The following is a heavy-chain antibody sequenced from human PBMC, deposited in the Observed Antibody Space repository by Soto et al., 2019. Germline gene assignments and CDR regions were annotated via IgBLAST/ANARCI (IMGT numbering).Heavy chain of an antibody. V-gene: IGHV4-59*12. Sequence: RQPPGKGLEWIGYIYYSGSTNYNPSLKSRVTMSVDTSKNQFSLKLSSVTAADTAVYYCARSLNTITLLYTNNWFDPWGQGTLVTVSS. CDR3: ARSLNTITLLYTNNWFDP. CDR2: IYYSGST. D-gene: IGHD2-2*02. J-gene: IGHJ5*02.